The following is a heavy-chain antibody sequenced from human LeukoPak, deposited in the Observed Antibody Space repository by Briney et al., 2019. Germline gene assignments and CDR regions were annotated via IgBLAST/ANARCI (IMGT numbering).Heavy chain of an antibody. V-gene: IGHV4-39*01. J-gene: IGHJ4*02. CDR2: IYYSGTT. Sequence: SETLSLTCTVSGGSISSSNYYWGWIRQPPGKGLEWIGSIYYSGTTYYSSSLKSRVIISVDTSKNQFSLKLSSVTATDTAVYYCARHEAQDFDYWGQGTLVIVSS. CDR1: GGSISSSNYY. CDR3: ARHEAQDFDY.